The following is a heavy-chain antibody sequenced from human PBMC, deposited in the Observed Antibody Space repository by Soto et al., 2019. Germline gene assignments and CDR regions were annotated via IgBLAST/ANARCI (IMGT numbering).Heavy chain of an antibody. CDR2: ISPSVGTT. Sequence: QVQLIQSGTEVKKPGASVKISCQASGYTFTSHYLYWVRQAPGQGLEWMGIISPSVGTTSYAQKFQDRITMTRDTSTSTVYMEIRRLTSDDTAVYYCARGWGSAFHYFDYWGQGSLVTVSS. D-gene: IGHD6-25*01. J-gene: IGHJ4*02. V-gene: IGHV1-46*03. CDR1: GYTFTSHY. CDR3: ARGWGSAFHYFDY.